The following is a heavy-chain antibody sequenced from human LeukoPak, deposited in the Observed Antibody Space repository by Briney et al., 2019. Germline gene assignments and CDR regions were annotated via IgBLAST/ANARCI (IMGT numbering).Heavy chain of an antibody. CDR2: IYYSGST. Sequence: SETLSLTCTVSGGSISSSSYYWGWIRQPPGKGLEWIGNIYYSGSTYYNPSLKSRVTISVDTSTNQFSLKLSSVTAADTAVYYCARDRAEDGDAFDIWGQGTMVTVSS. CDR3: ARDRAEDGDAFDI. D-gene: IGHD6-13*01. CDR1: GGSISSSSYY. V-gene: IGHV4-39*07. J-gene: IGHJ3*02.